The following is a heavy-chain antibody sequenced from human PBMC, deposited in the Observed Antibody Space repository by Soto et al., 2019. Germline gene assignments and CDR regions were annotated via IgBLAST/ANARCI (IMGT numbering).Heavy chain of an antibody. J-gene: IGHJ4*02. CDR2: INPSGGST. V-gene: IGHV1-46*01. CDR3: ARDYDFWSDAMVRGVIPDY. Sequence: ASVKVSCKASGYTFTSYYMHWVRQAPGQGLEWMGIINPSGGSTSYAQKFQGRVTMTRDTSTSTVYMELSSLRSEDTAVYYCARDYDFWSDAMVRGVIPDYWGQGTLVTVSS. CDR1: GYTFTSYY. D-gene: IGHD3-10*01.